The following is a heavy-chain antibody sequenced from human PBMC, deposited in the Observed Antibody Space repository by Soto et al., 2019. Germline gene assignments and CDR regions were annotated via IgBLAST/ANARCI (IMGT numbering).Heavy chain of an antibody. CDR3: ARGYSYGHARGWWFDP. V-gene: IGHV3-15*01. CDR2: IKSKTDGGTT. CDR1: GFTFSNAW. J-gene: IGHJ5*02. D-gene: IGHD5-18*01. Sequence: EVQLVESGGGLVKPGGSLRLSCAASGFTFSNAWMSWVRQAPGKGLEWVGRIKSKTDGGTTDYAAPVKGRFTISRDDSKNTLYLQMNSLKTEDTAVYYCARGYSYGHARGWWFDPWGQGTLVTVSS.